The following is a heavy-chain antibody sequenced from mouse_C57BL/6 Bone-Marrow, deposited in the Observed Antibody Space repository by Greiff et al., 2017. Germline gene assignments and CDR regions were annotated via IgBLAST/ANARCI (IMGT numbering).Heavy chain of an antibody. Sequence: QFQLQQPGAELVKPGASVKLSCKASGYTFTNYWLHWVKQRPGQGLEWIGMMHPNGGSPDYNEKFKSVATLSVDKPSRTAYMELSSLTSEDSAVYCCARSDDYDDYTKDYWGQGTSVTVSS. CDR1: GYTFTNYW. D-gene: IGHD2-4*01. CDR3: ARSDDYDDYTKDY. CDR2: MHPNGGSP. J-gene: IGHJ4*01. V-gene: IGHV1-64*01.